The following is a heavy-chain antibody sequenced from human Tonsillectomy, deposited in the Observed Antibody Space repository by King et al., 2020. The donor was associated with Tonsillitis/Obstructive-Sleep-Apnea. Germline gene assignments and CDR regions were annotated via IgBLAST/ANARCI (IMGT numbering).Heavy chain of an antibody. V-gene: IGHV4-39*02. J-gene: IGHJ4*02. CDR2: IYYSGST. D-gene: IGHD6-6*01. Sequence: QLQESGPGLVKPSETLALTCTVSGGSISSTTYYWGWIRQPPGKGLEWIGSIYYSGSTYYNPSLKSRVTISLDTSKNHFSLKLSSVTAADTAVYYCAREGEYSSTNYFDYWGQGTLITVSS. CDR1: GGSISSTTYY. CDR3: AREGEYSSTNYFDY.